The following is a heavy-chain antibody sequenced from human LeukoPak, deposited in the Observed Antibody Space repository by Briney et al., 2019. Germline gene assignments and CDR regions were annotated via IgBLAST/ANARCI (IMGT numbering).Heavy chain of an antibody. CDR1: GYTFTGYY. J-gene: IGHJ6*03. CDR3: ARGTRSGRYYMDV. Sequence: ASVKVSCKASGYTFTGYYMHWVRQAPGQGLEWMGRINPNSGGTNYAQKFQGRVTLTRDTSISTAYMELSRLRSDDTAVYYRARGTRSGRYYMDVWGKGTTVTVSS. V-gene: IGHV1-2*06. D-gene: IGHD3-10*01. CDR2: INPNSGGT.